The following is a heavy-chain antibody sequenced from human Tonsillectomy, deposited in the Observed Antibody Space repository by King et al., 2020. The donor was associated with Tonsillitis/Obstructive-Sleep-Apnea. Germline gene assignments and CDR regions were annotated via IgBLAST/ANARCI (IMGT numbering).Heavy chain of an antibody. J-gene: IGHJ4*02. CDR2: MYYTGST. D-gene: IGHD3-3*02. CDR1: GGSINNNNYY. CDR3: ARLAFLDYLPVYYFDY. V-gene: IGHV4-39*01. Sequence: LQLQESGPGLVKPSETLSLTCTVSGGSINNNNYYWAWMRQPPGKGPECIGTMYYTGSTYYNPSLKTRVTISVDTSKNQFSLRLSSVAAADTALYYCARLAFLDYLPVYYFDYWGQGTLVTVSA.